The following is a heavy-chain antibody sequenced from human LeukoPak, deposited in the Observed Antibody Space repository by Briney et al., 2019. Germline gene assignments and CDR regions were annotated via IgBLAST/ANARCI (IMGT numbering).Heavy chain of an antibody. V-gene: IGHV3-30*02. J-gene: IGHJ4*02. D-gene: IGHD3-10*01. CDR2: IRYDGSNK. CDR1: GFTFSAYG. Sequence: GGSLRLSCAASGFTFSAYGMHWVRQAPGKGLEWVAFIRYDGSNKYYGDSVQGRLTISRDNSKNTLYLQMNSLSTEDTAVYYCAKEGGDYYYGSGSYPPPFIDYWGQGILVTVSS. CDR3: AKEGGDYYYGSGSYPPPFIDY.